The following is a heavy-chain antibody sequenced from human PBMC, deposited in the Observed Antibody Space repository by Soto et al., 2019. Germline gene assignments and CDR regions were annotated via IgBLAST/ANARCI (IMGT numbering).Heavy chain of an antibody. CDR2: INHRAST. Sequence: QVQLPQWGAGLLKPSETLSLTCAVYGGSFSDYSWGWIRQSPGKGLEWMGEINHRASTNSNPSLKSRVTISVDTSKNQFSLKLSSVTAADTAVYYCAREWLRNVDYWGQGTLVTVSS. D-gene: IGHD5-12*01. CDR3: AREWLRNVDY. J-gene: IGHJ4*02. CDR1: GGSFSDYS. V-gene: IGHV4-34*01.